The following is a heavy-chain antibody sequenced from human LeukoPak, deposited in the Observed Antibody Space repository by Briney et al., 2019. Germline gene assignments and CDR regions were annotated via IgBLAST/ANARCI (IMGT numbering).Heavy chain of an antibody. CDR3: AMTGPGIAAAGGS. CDR1: GASISSYY. CDR2: IYYGGST. V-gene: IGHV4-59*12. D-gene: IGHD6-13*01. J-gene: IGHJ4*02. Sequence: TPSETLSLTCTVSGASISSYYWSWIRQSPGKGLEWIGYIYYGGSTNYNPSLKSRVTISLDTSKKQFSLKLSSVTAADTAVYYCAMTGPGIAAAGGSWGQGTLVTVSS.